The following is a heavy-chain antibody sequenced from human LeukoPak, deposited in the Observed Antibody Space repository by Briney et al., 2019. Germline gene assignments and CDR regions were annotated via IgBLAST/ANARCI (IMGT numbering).Heavy chain of an antibody. V-gene: IGHV1-2*04. Sequence: GASVKVSCKASGYTFTGYYMHCVRQAPGQGLEWMGWINPNSGGTNYAQKFQGWVTMTRDTSISTAYMELSRLRSDDTAVYYCARGGDILTGYRMPSYYYYYYGMDVWGKGTTVTVSS. J-gene: IGHJ6*04. CDR2: INPNSGGT. CDR1: GYTFTGYY. CDR3: ARGGDILTGYRMPSYYYYYYGMDV. D-gene: IGHD3-9*01.